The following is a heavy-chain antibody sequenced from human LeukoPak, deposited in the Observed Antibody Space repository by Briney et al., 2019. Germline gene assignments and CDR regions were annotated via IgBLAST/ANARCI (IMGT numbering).Heavy chain of an antibody. CDR2: FYYSGST. CDR3: ARIQAPYYDFWSGYYEHYMDV. CDR1: GGSISSSSYY. Sequence: SETLSLTCTVSGGSISSSSYYWGWIRQPPGKGLEWIGSFYYSGSTYYNPSLKSRVTISVDTSKNQFSLKLSSVTAADTAVYYCARIQAPYYDFWSGYYEHYMDVWGKGTTVTVSS. D-gene: IGHD3-3*01. J-gene: IGHJ6*03. V-gene: IGHV4-39*01.